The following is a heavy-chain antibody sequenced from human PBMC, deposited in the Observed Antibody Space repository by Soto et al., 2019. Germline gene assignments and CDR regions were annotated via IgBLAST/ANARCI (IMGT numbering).Heavy chain of an antibody. J-gene: IGHJ4*02. D-gene: IGHD3-22*01. V-gene: IGHV4-61*01. CDR1: GGSVSSGSYY. Sequence: QVQLQESGPGLVKPSETLSLTCSVSGGSVSSGSYYWSWIRQPPGKGLEWIGYIYYSGNTNYNSPLKSRVTISLDTSKNQFSLRLYSVTAADTAVYFCARGQYYDSSAYAHWGQGILVTVSS. CDR3: ARGQYYDSSAYAH. CDR2: IYYSGNT.